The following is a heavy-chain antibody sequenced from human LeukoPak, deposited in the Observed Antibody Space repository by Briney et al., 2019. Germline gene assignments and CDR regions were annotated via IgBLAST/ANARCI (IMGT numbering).Heavy chain of an antibody. V-gene: IGHV4-4*09. J-gene: IGHJ6*03. CDR1: GGSISSYY. Sequence: SETLSLTCTVSGGSISSYYWSWIRQPPGKGLEWIGYIYTSGSTNYNPSLKSRVTISVDTSKNQFSLKLSSVTAADTAVYYCARHPRYHYYYMDVWGKGTTVTVSS. CDR3: ARHPRYHYYYMDV. CDR2: IYTSGST.